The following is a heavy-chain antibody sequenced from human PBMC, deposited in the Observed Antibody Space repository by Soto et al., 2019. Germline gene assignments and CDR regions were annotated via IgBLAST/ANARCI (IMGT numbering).Heavy chain of an antibody. CDR3: ARDRGCSSTSCYDPIKAHYYYGMDV. V-gene: IGHV3-30-3*01. J-gene: IGHJ6*02. CDR2: ISYDGSNK. CDR1: GFTFSSYA. D-gene: IGHD2-2*01. Sequence: GGSLRLSCAASGFTFSSYAMHWVRQAPGKGLEWVAVISYDGSNKYYADSVKGRFTISRDNSKNTLYLQMNSLRAEDTAVYYCARDRGCSSTSCYDPIKAHYYYGMDVWGQGTTVTVSS.